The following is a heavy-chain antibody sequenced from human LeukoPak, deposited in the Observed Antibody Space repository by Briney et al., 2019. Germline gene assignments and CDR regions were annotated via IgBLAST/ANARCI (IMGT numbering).Heavy chain of an antibody. Sequence: GGSLRLSCAASGFTFSNYAMHWVRQAPGKGLEWVAVISYDGSNKYYADSVQGRFTISRDNSKNTLYLQMNSLRAEDTAVYYCAKGRRAPLVGTITKSWIDYWGQGTLVTVSS. CDR3: AKGRRAPLVGTITKSWIDY. V-gene: IGHV3-30*04. CDR2: ISYDGSNK. D-gene: IGHD1-7*01. J-gene: IGHJ4*02. CDR1: GFTFSNYA.